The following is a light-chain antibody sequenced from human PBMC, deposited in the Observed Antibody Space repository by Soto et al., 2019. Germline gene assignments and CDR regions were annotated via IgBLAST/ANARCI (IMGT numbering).Light chain of an antibody. Sequence: DIQMTQSPSSLSASVGDRVTITCRASQSISSYLNWYQQKPGKAPKLLIYAASSLQSGVPSRFSGSGSGTDFTLTISSLQPEDFATYYCQQSYSRLFGPGTKVDIK. J-gene: IGKJ3*01. CDR1: QSISSY. CDR2: AAS. CDR3: QQSYSRL. V-gene: IGKV1-39*01.